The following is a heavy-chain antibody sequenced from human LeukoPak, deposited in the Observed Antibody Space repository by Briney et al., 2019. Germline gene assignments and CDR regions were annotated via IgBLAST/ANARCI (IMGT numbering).Heavy chain of an antibody. V-gene: IGHV4-30-4*01. J-gene: IGHJ6*02. D-gene: IGHD2-2*01. Sequence: PSETLSLTCTVSGGSISSGDYYWSWIRQPPGKGLEWIGYIYYSGSTYYNPSLKSRVTISVDTSKNQFSLKLSSVTVADTAVYYCARDLRRDIVVVPAAPGLWGQGTTVTVSS. CDR3: ARDLRRDIVVVPAAPGL. CDR2: IYYSGST. CDR1: GGSISSGDYY.